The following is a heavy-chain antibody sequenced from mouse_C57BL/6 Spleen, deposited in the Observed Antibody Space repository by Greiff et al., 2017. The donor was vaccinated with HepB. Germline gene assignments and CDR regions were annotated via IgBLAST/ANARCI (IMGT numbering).Heavy chain of an antibody. CDR3: ARSGYSNSRFFFAY. CDR1: GYTFTSYG. V-gene: IGHV1-81*01. CDR2: IYPRSGNT. D-gene: IGHD2-5*01. J-gene: IGHJ3*01. Sequence: LVESGAELARPGASVKLSCKASGYTFTSYGISWVKQRTGQGLEWIGEIYPRSGNTYYNEKFKGKATLTADKSSSTAYMELRSLTSEDSAVYFCARSGYSNSRFFFAYWGQGTLVTVSA.